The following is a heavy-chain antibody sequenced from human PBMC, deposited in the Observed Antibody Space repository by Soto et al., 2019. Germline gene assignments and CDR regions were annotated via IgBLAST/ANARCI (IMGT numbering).Heavy chain of an antibody. Sequence: AGTLSLTCSGSGGSFSIYYWRWIRQPAGKGLEWIGRIYSSGSTNYNPSFKSRVTMSVDTSNNQFSLNLSSVTAADTAVYYWARRGVSFNSDCWGKGTMVTVSS. J-gene: IGHJ4*02. D-gene: IGHD2-8*01. V-gene: IGHV4-4*07. CDR1: GGSFSIYY. CDR2: IYSSGST. CDR3: ARRGVSFNSDC.